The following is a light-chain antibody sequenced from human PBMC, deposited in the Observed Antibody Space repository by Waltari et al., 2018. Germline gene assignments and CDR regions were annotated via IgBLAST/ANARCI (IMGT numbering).Light chain of an antibody. Sequence: DIQMIQSPSSLSASVGDRVTITCRASQDIKNYLNWYQVKSGIAPKLLIYDASNVDPGVPSRCSGSCAGTDFPFTSTSLQPECVATYYCLQYHHLVTFGPGTKVDL. CDR3: LQYHHLVT. CDR1: QDIKNY. V-gene: IGKV1-33*01. J-gene: IGKJ3*01. CDR2: DAS.